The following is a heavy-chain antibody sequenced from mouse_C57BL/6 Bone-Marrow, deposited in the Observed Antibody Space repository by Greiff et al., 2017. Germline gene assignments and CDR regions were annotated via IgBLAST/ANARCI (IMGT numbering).Heavy chain of an antibody. Sequence: QVQLQQSGAELVKPGASVKLSCKASGYTFTNYWMHWVKQRPGQGLEWIGMMHPNGGSPDYNEKFKSEATLSVDKSPRTAYMELSSLTSEDSAVYYCARSYDYDDYTMDYWGQGTSVTVSS. V-gene: IGHV1-64*01. CDR2: MHPNGGSP. D-gene: IGHD2-4*01. CDR3: ARSYDYDDYTMDY. J-gene: IGHJ4*01. CDR1: GYTFTNYW.